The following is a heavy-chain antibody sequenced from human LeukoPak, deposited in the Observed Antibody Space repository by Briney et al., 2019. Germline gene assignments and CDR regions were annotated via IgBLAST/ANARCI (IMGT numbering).Heavy chain of an antibody. CDR2: IYWDNNK. CDR1: GFSLSTTGVA. CDR3: AHYVDTARGGPFFDY. J-gene: IGHJ4*02. V-gene: IGHV2-5*02. Sequence: SGPTLVKPTQILALTCSFSGFSLSTTGVAVGWIRQPPGRALEWLALIYWDNNKVSSPSLKNRLTITKDTFKNRVVLTMTDVDLEDTATYFCAHYVDTARGGPFFDYWGQGTLVTVSA. D-gene: IGHD5-18*01.